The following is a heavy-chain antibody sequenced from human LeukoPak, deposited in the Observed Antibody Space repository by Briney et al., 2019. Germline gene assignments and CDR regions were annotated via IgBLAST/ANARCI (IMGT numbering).Heavy chain of an antibody. V-gene: IGHV4-39*01. Sequence: SETLSLTCTVSGGSISSSSYYWGWIRQPPGNGLEWIGSIYYSGSTYYNPSLKSRVTISVDTSKNQFSLKLSSVTAADTAVYYCARSFGSGYYTSTGWFDPWGQGTLVTVSS. CDR1: GGSISSSSYY. D-gene: IGHD3-3*01. J-gene: IGHJ5*02. CDR3: ARSFGSGYYTSTGWFDP. CDR2: IYYSGST.